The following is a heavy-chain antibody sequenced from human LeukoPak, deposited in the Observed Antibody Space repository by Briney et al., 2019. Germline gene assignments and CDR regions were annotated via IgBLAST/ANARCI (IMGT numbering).Heavy chain of an antibody. CDR1: GYTFTSYG. CDR2: ISAYNGNT. V-gene: IGHV1-18*01. CDR3: ARDITQTMVRGVITMYYFDY. J-gene: IGHJ4*02. Sequence: ASVKVSCKASGYTFTSYGISWVRQAPGQGLEWMGWISAYNGNTNYAQKLQGRVTMTTDTSTSTAYMELRSLGSDDTAVYYCARDITQTMVRGVITMYYFDYWGQGTLVTVSS. D-gene: IGHD3-10*01.